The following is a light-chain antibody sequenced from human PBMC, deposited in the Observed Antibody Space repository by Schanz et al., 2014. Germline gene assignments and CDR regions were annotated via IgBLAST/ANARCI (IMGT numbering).Light chain of an antibody. CDR3: SSYRRNSTTTHVV. CDR1: SSDIGGYNF. V-gene: IGLV2-14*03. CDR2: DVT. Sequence: QSALTQPASVSGSPGQSITLSCTGTSSDIGGYNFVSWYQQHPGKAPKLMIYDVTSRPSGVSNRFSGSKSGNTASLTISGLQAEDEADYYCSSYRRNSTTTHVVFGGGTKLTVL. J-gene: IGLJ2*01.